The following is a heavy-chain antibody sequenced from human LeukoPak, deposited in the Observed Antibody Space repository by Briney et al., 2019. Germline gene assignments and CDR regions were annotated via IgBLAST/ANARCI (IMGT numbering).Heavy chain of an antibody. V-gene: IGHV1-2*02. D-gene: IGHD2-21*01. CDR1: GYTFTGYY. Sequence: ASVKVSCKAAGYTFTGYYICLVRQAPGQGLEWMGWINPNSGGSNYAQKLQGRVTITRDSSISTAYMELRRLRSEDPTVFYCARDQEHMYSGGDCDSGFDYWDQVTLDTVSS. CDR2: INPNSGGS. J-gene: IGHJ4*02. CDR3: ARDQEHMYSGGDCDSGFDY.